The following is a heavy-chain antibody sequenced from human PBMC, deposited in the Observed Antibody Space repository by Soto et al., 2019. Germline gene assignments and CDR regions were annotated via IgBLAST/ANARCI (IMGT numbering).Heavy chain of an antibody. CDR2: INWNGGST. CDR3: ARCGSGSYMNDY. Sequence: GGSLILSCAASGLTFEYYVMSWVRQAPGKGLEWVSGINWNGGSTGYADSVKGRFTISRDNAKNSLYLQMNSLRAEDTALYYCARCGSGSYMNDYWGQGTLVTVSS. CDR1: GLTFEYYV. D-gene: IGHD3-10*01. J-gene: IGHJ4*02. V-gene: IGHV3-20*04.